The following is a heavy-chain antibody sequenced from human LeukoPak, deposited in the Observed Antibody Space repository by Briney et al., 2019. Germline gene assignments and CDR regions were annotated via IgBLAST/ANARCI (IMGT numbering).Heavy chain of an antibody. CDR2: INHSGST. D-gene: IGHD4-23*01. Sequence: SETLSPTCAVYGGSFSGYYWSWIRQPPGKGLEWIGEINHSGSTNYNPSLKSRVTISVDTSKNQFSLKLSSVTAADTAVYYCARGGGPDGGGNGFDYWGQGTLVTVSS. V-gene: IGHV4-34*01. J-gene: IGHJ4*02. CDR1: GGSFSGYY. CDR3: ARGGGPDGGGNGFDY.